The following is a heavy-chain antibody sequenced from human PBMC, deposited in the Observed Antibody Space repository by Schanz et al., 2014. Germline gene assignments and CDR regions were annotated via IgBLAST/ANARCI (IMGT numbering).Heavy chain of an antibody. V-gene: IGHV1-69*04. CDR1: GGTFSSFG. CDR3: ARGGGPEDVFDI. Sequence: VQLEQSGAEVKKPGSSVKVSCKASGGTFSSFGINWVRQAPGQGLEWMGRIVPIAGITNYAQRFQGRVTITADKSSDTAYMELSSLRSDDTAVYYCARGGGPEDVFDIWGQGTILTGSS. CDR2: IVPIAGIT. D-gene: IGHD5-12*01. J-gene: IGHJ3*02.